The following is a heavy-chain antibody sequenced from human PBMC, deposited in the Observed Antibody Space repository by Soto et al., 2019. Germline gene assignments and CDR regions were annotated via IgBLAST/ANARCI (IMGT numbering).Heavy chain of an antibody. CDR1: GFTFSIYW. CDR3: AREPMYYYESRDDAFDI. D-gene: IGHD3-22*01. Sequence: VGSLRLSCAASGFTFSIYWMHWVRQAPGKGLVWVSRINSDGSSTNYADSVKGRFTISRDNAKNTLYLQMNSLRAEDTAVYYCAREPMYYYESRDDAFDIWGQGTMVTVSS. V-gene: IGHV3-74*01. CDR2: INSDGSST. J-gene: IGHJ3*02.